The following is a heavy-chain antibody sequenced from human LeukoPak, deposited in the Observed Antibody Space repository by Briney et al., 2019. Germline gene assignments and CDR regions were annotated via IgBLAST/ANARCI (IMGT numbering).Heavy chain of an antibody. CDR3: AKDLPRITGTTDDY. CDR2: IIPILGIA. Sequence: SVKVSCKASGGAFSSYAISWVRQAPGQGLEWMGRIIPILGIANYAQKFQGRVTITADKSTSTAYMELSSLRSEDTAVYYCAKDLPRITGTTDDYWGQGTLVTVSS. J-gene: IGHJ4*02. CDR1: GGAFSSYA. V-gene: IGHV1-69*04. D-gene: IGHD1-20*01.